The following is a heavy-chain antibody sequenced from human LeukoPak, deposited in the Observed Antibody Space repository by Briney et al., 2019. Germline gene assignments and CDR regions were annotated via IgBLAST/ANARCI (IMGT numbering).Heavy chain of an antibody. CDR2: ISYDGSNK. V-gene: IGHV3-30*04. CDR1: GFTFSSYA. Sequence: GGSLRLSCAASGFTFSSYAMHWVRQAPGKGLEWVAVISYDGSNKYYADSVKGRFTISRDNSKNTLYLQMNSLRAEDTAMYCAKDSSTYYYGSGSYGGSVDYWGQGTLVTVSS. J-gene: IGHJ4*02. D-gene: IGHD3-10*01. CDR3: AKDSSTYYYGSGSYGGSVDY.